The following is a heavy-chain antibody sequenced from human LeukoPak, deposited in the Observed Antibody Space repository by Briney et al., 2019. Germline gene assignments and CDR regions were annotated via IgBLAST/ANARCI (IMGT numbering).Heavy chain of an antibody. CDR1: GGSISSGGYY. J-gene: IGHJ6*02. CDR2: IYYSGST. D-gene: IGHD2-2*02. V-gene: IGHV4-31*03. Sequence: SETLSLTCTVSGGSISSGGYYWSWIRQHPGKGLEWIGYIYYSGSTYYNPSLKSRVTISVDTSKNQFSLKLSSVTAADTAVYYCAREAIVVPAAILEYYYYGMDVWGQGTTVTVSS. CDR3: AREAIVVPAAILEYYYYGMDV.